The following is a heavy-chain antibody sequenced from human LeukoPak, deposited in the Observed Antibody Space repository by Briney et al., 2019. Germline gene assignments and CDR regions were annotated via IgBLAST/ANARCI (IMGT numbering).Heavy chain of an antibody. J-gene: IGHJ4*02. Sequence: SETLSLTCTVSGGSISSYYWSWIRQPPGKGLEWIGYIYYSGSTNYNPSLKSRVTISVDTSKNQFSLKLSSVTAADTAVYYCARLVRSGLFTGLSDYWGQGTLVTVSS. CDR1: GGSISSYY. V-gene: IGHV4-59*12. D-gene: IGHD2-15*01. CDR2: IYYSGST. CDR3: ARLVRSGLFTGLSDY.